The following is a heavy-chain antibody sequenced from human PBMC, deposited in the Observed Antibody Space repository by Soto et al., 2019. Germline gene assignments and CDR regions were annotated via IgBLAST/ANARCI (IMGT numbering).Heavy chain of an antibody. V-gene: IGHV3-73*01. Sequence: PGGSLRLSCAASGFTFSGSAMHWVRQASGKGLEWVGRIRSKANSYATAYAASVKGRFTISRDDSKNTAYLQMNSLKTEDTAVYYCTRHYPPQGIGVSDWFDPWGQGTLVTVSS. D-gene: IGHD1-20*01. CDR3: TRHYPPQGIGVSDWFDP. CDR1: GFTFSGSA. CDR2: IRSKANSYAT. J-gene: IGHJ5*02.